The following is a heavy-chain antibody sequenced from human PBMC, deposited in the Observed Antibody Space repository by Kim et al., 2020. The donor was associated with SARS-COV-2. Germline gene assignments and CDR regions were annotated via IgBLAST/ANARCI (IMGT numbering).Heavy chain of an antibody. Sequence: SVKVSCKASGGTFNTYTIVWVRQAPGQGLESMGRIIPVLGISNSAPKFQDRVTITADKSTSTAYMELRSLTSEDTATYFCARDGGGSSSCLVSWGQGTLVTVSS. J-gene: IGHJ5*02. CDR1: GGTFNTYT. V-gene: IGHV1-69*02. CDR2: IIPVLGIS. D-gene: IGHD6-13*01. CDR3: ARDGGGSSSCLVS.